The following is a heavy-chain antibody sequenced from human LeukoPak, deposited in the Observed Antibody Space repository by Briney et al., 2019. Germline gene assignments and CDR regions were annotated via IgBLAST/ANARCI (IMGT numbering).Heavy chain of an antibody. D-gene: IGHD6-19*01. CDR2: IKQDGSEK. J-gene: IGHJ6*02. V-gene: IGHV3-7*01. CDR3: ARDSSGWYRYYYYYGMDV. Sequence: GGSLRLSCAASRFTFSSYWMSWVRQAPGKGLEWVANIKQDGSEKYYVDSVKGRFTISRDNAKNSLYLQMNSLRAEDTAVYYCARDSSGWYRYYYYYGMDVWGQGTTVTVSS. CDR1: RFTFSSYW.